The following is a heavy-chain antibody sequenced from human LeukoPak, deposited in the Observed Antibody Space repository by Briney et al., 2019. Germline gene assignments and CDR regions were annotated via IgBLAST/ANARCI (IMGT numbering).Heavy chain of an antibody. D-gene: IGHD3-10*01. CDR1: GGSISSSSYY. J-gene: IGHJ5*02. CDR3: ARNRYYYGSGNYGVPNWFDP. Sequence: PSETLSLTCTVSGGSISSSSYYWGWIRQSPGKGLEWIGSIYYSGSTYYNPFLKSRVTISVDTSKNQFSLKLSSVTAADTAMYYCARNRYYYGSGNYGVPNWFDPWGQGTLVTVSS. V-gene: IGHV4-39*01. CDR2: IYYSGST.